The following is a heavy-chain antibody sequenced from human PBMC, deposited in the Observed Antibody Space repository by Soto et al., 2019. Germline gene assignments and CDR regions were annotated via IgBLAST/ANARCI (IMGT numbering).Heavy chain of an antibody. CDR3: AKDTAQYSSLDY. D-gene: IGHD6-19*01. Sequence: PGGSLRLSCAASGFTFTTYVMSWVRQAPGKGLEWVSGISGNSGNKGYADSVKGRFTISRDNAKNSLYLQMNSLRAEDTALYYCAKDTAQYSSLDYWGQGTLVTVS. J-gene: IGHJ4*02. CDR2: ISGNSGNK. CDR1: GFTFTTYV. V-gene: IGHV3-9*01.